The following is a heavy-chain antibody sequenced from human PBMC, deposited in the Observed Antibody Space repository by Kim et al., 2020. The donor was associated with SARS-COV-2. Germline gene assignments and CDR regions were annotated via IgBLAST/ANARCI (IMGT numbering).Heavy chain of an antibody. Sequence: STSNAQKFQGRVTMTRDTSTSTVYMELSSLRSEDTAVYYCAREGSSWYKPWGQGTLVTVSS. V-gene: IGHV1-46*01. D-gene: IGHD6-13*01. CDR3: AREGSSWYKP. J-gene: IGHJ5*02. CDR2: ST.